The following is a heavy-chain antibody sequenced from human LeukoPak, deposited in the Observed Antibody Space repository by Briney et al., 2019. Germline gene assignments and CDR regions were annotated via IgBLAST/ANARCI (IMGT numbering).Heavy chain of an antibody. CDR2: IYTSGST. Sequence: SETLSLTCTVSGGSISSYYWSWIRQPAGKGLEWIGRIYTSGSTNYNPSLKSRVTMSVDTSKNQFSLKLSSVTAADTAVYYCARDRRFSTMIVVPIRGQGFDYWGQGTLVTVSS. CDR3: ARDRRFSTMIVVPIRGQGFDY. V-gene: IGHV4-4*07. J-gene: IGHJ4*02. D-gene: IGHD3-22*01. CDR1: GGSISSYY.